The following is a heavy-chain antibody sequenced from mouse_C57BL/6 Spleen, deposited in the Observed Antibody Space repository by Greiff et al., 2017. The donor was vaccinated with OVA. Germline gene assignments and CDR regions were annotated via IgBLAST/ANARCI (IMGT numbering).Heavy chain of an antibody. V-gene: IGHV2-6*03. Sequence: VKLMESGPGLVAPSQSLSITCTVSGFSLTSYGVHWVRQPPGKGLEWLVVIWSDGSTTYNSALKSRLSISKDNSKSQVFLKMNSLQTDDTAMYYCARSPELRYWYFDVWGTGTTVTVSS. J-gene: IGHJ1*03. CDR1: GFSLTSYG. CDR3: ARSPELRYWYFDV. CDR2: IWSDGST. D-gene: IGHD1-1*01.